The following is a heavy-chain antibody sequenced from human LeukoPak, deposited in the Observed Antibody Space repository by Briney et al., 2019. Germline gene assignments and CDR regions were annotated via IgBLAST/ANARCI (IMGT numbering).Heavy chain of an antibody. V-gene: IGHV3-48*03. Sequence: GGSLRLSCAASGFTFSSYEMNWVRQALGKGLEWVSYISSSGSTIYYADSVKGRFTISRDNAKNSLYLQMSSLRAEDTAVYYCASWLRYYYYGMDVWGKGTTVTVSS. D-gene: IGHD5-12*01. CDR1: GFTFSSYE. CDR2: ISSSGSTI. CDR3: ASWLRYYYYGMDV. J-gene: IGHJ6*04.